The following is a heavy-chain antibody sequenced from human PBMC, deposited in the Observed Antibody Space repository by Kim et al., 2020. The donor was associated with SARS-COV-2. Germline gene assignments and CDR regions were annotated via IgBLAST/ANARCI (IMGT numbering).Heavy chain of an antibody. Sequence: TPALKSGVAISEDTSKNRFSLKLSSVTAADTAVYYCARNYGYVSGSFYSYWGQGILVTVSS. CDR3: ARNYGYVSGSFYSY. J-gene: IGHJ4*02. D-gene: IGHD3-10*01. V-gene: IGHV4-4*09.